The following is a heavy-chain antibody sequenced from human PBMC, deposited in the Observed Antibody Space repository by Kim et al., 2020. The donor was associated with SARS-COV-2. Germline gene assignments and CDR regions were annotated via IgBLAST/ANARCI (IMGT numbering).Heavy chain of an antibody. V-gene: IGHV4-30-4*01. CDR1: GGSISSGDYY. CDR2: IYYSGST. CDR3: ARVRGYIWGSYRYTPVDAFDI. D-gene: IGHD3-16*02. J-gene: IGHJ3*02. Sequence: SETLSLTCTVSGGSISSGDYYWSWIRQPPGKGLEWIGYIYYSGSTYYNPSLKSRVTISVDTSKNQFSLKLSSVTAADTAVYYCARVRGYIWGSYRYTPVDAFDIWGQGTMVTVSS.